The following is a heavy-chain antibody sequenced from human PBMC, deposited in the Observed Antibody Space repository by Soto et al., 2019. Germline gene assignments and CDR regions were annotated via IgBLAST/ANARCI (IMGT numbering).Heavy chain of an antibody. V-gene: IGHV4-31*03. D-gene: IGHD6-13*01. CDR2: IYYSGST. J-gene: IGHJ5*02. CDR3: AAAKYSSSWYQGENWFDP. CDR1: GGSISSGGYY. Sequence: SDTLSLTCTVSGGSISSGGYYWSWIRQHPVKGLEWIGYIYYSGSTYYNPSLKSRVTISVDTSKNQFSLKLSSVTAADTAVYYCAAAKYSSSWYQGENWFDPWGQGTLVTVSS.